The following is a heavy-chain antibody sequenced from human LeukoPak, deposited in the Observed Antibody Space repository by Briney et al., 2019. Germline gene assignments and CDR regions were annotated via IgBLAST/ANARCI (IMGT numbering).Heavy chain of an antibody. CDR2: INSDGSST. CDR3: ARDFYYDSNFDY. CDR1: GFTFSSYW. D-gene: IGHD3-22*01. J-gene: IGHJ4*02. V-gene: IGHV3-74*01. Sequence: PGGSLRLSCVASGFTFSSYWMHWVRQAPGRGLVGVSRINSDGSSTSYAASVKGRFTISRDKAKNTLYLQMNSLRAEDTAVYYCARDFYYDSNFDYWGQGTLVTVSS.